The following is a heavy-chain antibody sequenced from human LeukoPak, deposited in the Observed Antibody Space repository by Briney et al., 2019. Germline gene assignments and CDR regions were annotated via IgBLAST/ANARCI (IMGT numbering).Heavy chain of an antibody. J-gene: IGHJ6*03. CDR1: GFTFSSYS. Sequence: GGSLRLSCAASGFTFSSYSMNWVRQAPGKGLEWVSYISSSSSTIYYADSVKGRFTISRDNAKNSLYLQMNSLRAEDTAVYYCARANIIYCSSTSCSYTSYYYMDVWGKGTTVTVCS. CDR2: ISSSSSTI. V-gene: IGHV3-48*01. D-gene: IGHD2-2*01. CDR3: ARANIIYCSSTSCSYTSYYYMDV.